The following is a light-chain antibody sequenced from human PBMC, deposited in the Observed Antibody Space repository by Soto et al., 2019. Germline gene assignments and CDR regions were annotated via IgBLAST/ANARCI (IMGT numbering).Light chain of an antibody. CDR1: SSNIGAGYD. CDR3: LSYDSSLRGWV. CDR2: GNS. J-gene: IGLJ3*02. V-gene: IGLV1-40*01. Sequence: QAVVTQPPSVSGAPGQRVTISCTGSSSNIGAGYDVHWYQQLPGTAPKLLIYGNSNRPSGVPDRFSGSKSGTSASLAITGLRAEDEAAYYCLSYDSSLRGWVFGGGTQLTVL.